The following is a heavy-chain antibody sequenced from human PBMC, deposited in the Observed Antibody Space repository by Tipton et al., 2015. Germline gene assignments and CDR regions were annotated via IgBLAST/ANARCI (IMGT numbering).Heavy chain of an antibody. CDR1: GGSISRYY. V-gene: IGHV4-59*04. J-gene: IGHJ4*02. D-gene: IGHD3-9*01. CDR3: ACQDYDSLTRDYQTVDY. CDR2: ISHSGNT. Sequence: TLSLTCTVSGGSISRYYWGWIRQPPGKGLEWIGSISHSGNTYYNPSLKSRVTMSRDTSKNQFSLKLTSVTAADTAVYYCACQDYDSLTRDYQTVDYWGQGTLVNVSS.